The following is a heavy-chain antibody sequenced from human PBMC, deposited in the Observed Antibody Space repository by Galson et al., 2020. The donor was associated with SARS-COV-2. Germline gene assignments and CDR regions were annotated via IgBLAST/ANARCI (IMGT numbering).Heavy chain of an antibody. CDR3: TRGVSSSYFLYYYYMDV. Sequence: ASVKVSCKASGYTFTDYDISWVRQATGQGLEWMGWMNSNSGNTGSAQKFQGRVTMTRDTSINTAYMELSSLTSEDTAVYYCTRGVSSSYFLYYYYMDVWGKGTTVTVAS. CDR2: MNSNSGNT. D-gene: IGHD6-13*01. CDR1: GYTFTDYD. V-gene: IGHV1-8*02. J-gene: IGHJ6*03.